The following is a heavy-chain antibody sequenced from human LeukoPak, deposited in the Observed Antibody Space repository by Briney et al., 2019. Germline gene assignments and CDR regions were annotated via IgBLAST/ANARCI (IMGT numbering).Heavy chain of an antibody. V-gene: IGHV3-21*01. CDR1: GFTFSSYS. CDR2: ISSSSYI. CDR3: ARDLKWTYYYDSSGYPPGY. J-gene: IGHJ4*02. Sequence: GRSLRLSCAASGFTFSSYSMNWVRQAPGKGLEWVSSISSSSYIYYADSVKGRFTISRDNAKNSLYLQMNSLRAEDTAVYYCARDLKWTYYYDSSGYPPGYWGQGTLVTVSS. D-gene: IGHD3-22*01.